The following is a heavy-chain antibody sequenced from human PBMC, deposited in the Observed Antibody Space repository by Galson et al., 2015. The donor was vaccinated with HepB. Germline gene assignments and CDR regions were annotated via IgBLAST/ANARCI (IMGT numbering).Heavy chain of an antibody. D-gene: IGHD3-10*01. CDR3: ARDGDEYFQH. Sequence: QVQLQESGPGLVKPSETLSLTCTVSGGSISSYYWSWIRQPPGKGLEWIGYIYYSGSTNYNPSLKSRVTISVDTSKNQFSLKLSSVTAADTAVYYCARDGDEYFQHWGQGTLVTVSS. CDR1: GGSISSYY. V-gene: IGHV4-59*01. J-gene: IGHJ1*01. CDR2: IYYSGST.